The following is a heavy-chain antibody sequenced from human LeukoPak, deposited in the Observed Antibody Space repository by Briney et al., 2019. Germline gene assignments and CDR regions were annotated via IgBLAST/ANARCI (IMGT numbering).Heavy chain of an antibody. CDR2: IYHSGST. J-gene: IGHJ6*03. V-gene: IGHV4-4*02. D-gene: IGHD3-10*01. CDR3: ARDRRFGNLYMDV. Sequence: SETLSLTCAVSGGSISSSNWWSWVRQPPGKGLEWIGEIYHSGSTNYNPSLKSRVTISVDKSKNQFSLKLSSVTAADTAVYYCARDRRFGNLYMDVWGKGTTVTVSS. CDR1: GGSISSSNW.